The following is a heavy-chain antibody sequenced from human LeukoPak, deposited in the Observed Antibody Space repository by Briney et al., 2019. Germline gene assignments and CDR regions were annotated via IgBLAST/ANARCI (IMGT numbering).Heavy chain of an antibody. CDR3: ARDGSSGWYGNYYFDY. D-gene: IGHD6-19*01. CDR2: MYHSGST. Sequence: SETLSLTCTVSRYSISSGYYWGWIRQPPGKGLEWIGSMYHSGSTYNNPSLKSRVTISVDTSKNQISLKLSSVTAADTAVYYCARDGSSGWYGNYYFDYWGQGTLVTVSS. V-gene: IGHV4-38-2*02. CDR1: RYSISSGYY. J-gene: IGHJ4*02.